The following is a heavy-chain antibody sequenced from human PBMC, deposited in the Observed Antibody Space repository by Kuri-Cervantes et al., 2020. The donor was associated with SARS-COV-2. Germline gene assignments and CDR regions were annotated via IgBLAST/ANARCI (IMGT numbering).Heavy chain of an antibody. CDR3: AKDRVGVLDS. CDR2: ISYDGNNK. J-gene: IGHJ4*02. V-gene: IGHV3-30-3*01. CDR1: GFDFSRSA. D-gene: IGHD2-8*01. Sequence: LSLTCAASGFDFSRSAMHWVRQAPGKGLEWVAVISYDGNNKNCTASGKGRFTISRDNSWNTLYLQMRSLRTEDTAFYYCAKDRVGVLDSWGQGTLVTVSS.